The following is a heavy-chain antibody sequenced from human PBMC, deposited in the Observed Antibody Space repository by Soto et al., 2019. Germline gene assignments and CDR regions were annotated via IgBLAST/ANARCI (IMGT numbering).Heavy chain of an antibody. V-gene: IGHV1-18*01. J-gene: IGHJ4*02. CDR2: ISAYNGNT. Sequence: QVKLVQSGGEVKKPGASVKISCKASGYTFSSYGISWVRKAPGQGLEWMGWISAYNGNTNYAEKLQGRVTMNTDTSTSTAYMELRSLRSDDTAIYYCARTLNEWLLGLEWGQGTLVTVSS. D-gene: IGHD3-3*01. CDR1: GYTFSSYG. CDR3: ARTLNEWLLGLE.